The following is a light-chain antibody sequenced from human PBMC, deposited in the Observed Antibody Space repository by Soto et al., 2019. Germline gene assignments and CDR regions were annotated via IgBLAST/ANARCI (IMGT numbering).Light chain of an antibody. Sequence: QCALTQPASVSGSPGQSITISCTGTSSNVGGYNYVSWYQQHPGKAPKLMIYDVTNRPSGVSNRFSGSKSGNTASLTISGLQSEDEADYYCSAYTSSSTLYVFGTGTKLTGL. CDR2: DVT. V-gene: IGLV2-14*01. CDR3: SAYTSSSTLYV. CDR1: SSNVGGYNY. J-gene: IGLJ1*01.